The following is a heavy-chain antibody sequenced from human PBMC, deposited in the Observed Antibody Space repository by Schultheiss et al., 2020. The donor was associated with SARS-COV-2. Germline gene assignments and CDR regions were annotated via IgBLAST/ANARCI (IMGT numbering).Heavy chain of an antibody. CDR1: GYSISSGYY. V-gene: IGHV4-38-2*01. Sequence: SETLSLTCAVSGYSISSGYYWGWIRQPPGKGLEWIGSIYYSGSTYYNPSLKSRVTISVDTSKNQFSLKLSSVTAADTAVYYCARAWRGGIAAADYYYYYYGMDVWGQGTLVTVSS. CDR2: IYYSGST. J-gene: IGHJ6*02. D-gene: IGHD6-13*01. CDR3: ARAWRGGIAAADYYYYYYGMDV.